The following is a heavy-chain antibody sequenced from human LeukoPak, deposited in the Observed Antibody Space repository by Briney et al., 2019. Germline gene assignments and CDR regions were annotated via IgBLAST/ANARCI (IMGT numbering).Heavy chain of an antibody. D-gene: IGHD3-9*01. CDR2: IRYDGSNK. J-gene: IGHJ4*02. Sequence: PGGSLRLSCAASGFTVSSYGMHWVRQAPGKGLEWVAFIRYDGSNKYYADSVKGRFTISRDNSKNTLYLQMNSLRAEDTAVYYCAKPPAHYDILTGYLYYFDYWGQGTLVTVSS. CDR1: GFTVSSYG. V-gene: IGHV3-30*02. CDR3: AKPPAHYDILTGYLYYFDY.